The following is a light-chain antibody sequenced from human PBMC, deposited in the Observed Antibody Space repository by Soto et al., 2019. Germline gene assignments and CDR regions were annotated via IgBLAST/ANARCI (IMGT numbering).Light chain of an antibody. CDR2: DVN. V-gene: IGLV2-14*01. J-gene: IGLJ1*01. CDR1: SSDVGAYNY. Sequence: QSALTQPASVSGSPGQSITISCTGTSSDVGAYNYVSWYQHHPDKAPKLIIYDVNNRPSGVSKRFSGSKSGNTASLTISGLQAEDEADYYCSSYTDSSNYVFGTGTKVTVL. CDR3: SSYTDSSNYV.